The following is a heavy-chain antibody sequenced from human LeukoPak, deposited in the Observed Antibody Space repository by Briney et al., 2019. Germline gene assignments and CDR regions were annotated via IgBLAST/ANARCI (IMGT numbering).Heavy chain of an antibody. Sequence: GGSPRLSCAASGFTFSSYAMHWVRQAPGKGLEWVAVISYDGSNKYYADSVKGRFTISRDNSKNTLYLQMNSLRAEDTAVYYCARDRYDTGYYGMDVWGQGTTVTVSS. CDR3: ARDRYDTGYYGMDV. V-gene: IGHV3-30*04. CDR1: GFTFSSYA. D-gene: IGHD3-22*01. CDR2: ISYDGSNK. J-gene: IGHJ6*02.